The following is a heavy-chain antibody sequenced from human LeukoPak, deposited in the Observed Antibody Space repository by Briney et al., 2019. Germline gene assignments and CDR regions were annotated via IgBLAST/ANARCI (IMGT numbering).Heavy chain of an antibody. CDR2: IDSTGTST. J-gene: IGHJ5*02. CDR3: AKDRDGEYWGDWFNP. D-gene: IGHD4-17*01. Sequence: PGRSLRLSCSAAGLTFSGYAMSWVRQDPGKGLEWVAGIDSTGTSTYYADSVKGRFNISRENTRNTLYLKLNSGRAEDTAIYYCAKDRDGEYWGDWFNPWGQGTLVTVSS. V-gene: IGHV3-23*01. CDR1: GLTFSGYA.